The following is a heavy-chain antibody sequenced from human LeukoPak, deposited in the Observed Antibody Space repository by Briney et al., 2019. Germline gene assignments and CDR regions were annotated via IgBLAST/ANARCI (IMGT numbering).Heavy chain of an antibody. CDR1: GFTFSSYA. V-gene: IGHV3-23*01. CDR2: ISGRGDNT. CDR3: ARDDCNGGSCYPDY. D-gene: IGHD2-15*01. Sequence: GGSLRLSCAASGFTFSSYAMSWVRQAPGQGLEWVSGISGRGDNTYYADSVKGRFTISRDNSKNTLYLQMNSLRAEDTAVYYCARDDCNGGSCYPDYWGQGTLLTVSS. J-gene: IGHJ4*02.